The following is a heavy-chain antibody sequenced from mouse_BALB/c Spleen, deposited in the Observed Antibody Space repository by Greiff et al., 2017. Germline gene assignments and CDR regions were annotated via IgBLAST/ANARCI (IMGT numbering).Heavy chain of an antibody. D-gene: IGHD2-1*01. CDR3: ARGGGNYVGAMDY. J-gene: IGHJ4*01. V-gene: IGHV2-9*02. Sequence: VKLMESGPGLVAPSQSLSITCTVSGFSLTSYGVHWVRQPPGKGLEWLGVIWAGGSTNYNSALMSRLSISKDNSKSQVFLKMNSLQTDDTAMYDCARGGGNYVGAMDYWGQGTSVTVSS. CDR1: GFSLTSYG. CDR2: IWAGGST.